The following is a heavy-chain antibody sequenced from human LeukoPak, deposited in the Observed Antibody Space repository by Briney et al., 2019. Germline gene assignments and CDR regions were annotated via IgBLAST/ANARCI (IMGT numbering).Heavy chain of an antibody. CDR3: ARAGNYGDYENSPGFDY. D-gene: IGHD4-17*01. Sequence: SETLSLTCTVSGGSISSYYWSWIRQPPGKGLEWIGYIYYSGSTNYNPSLKSRVTISVDTSKNQFSLKLSSVTAADTAVYYCARAGNYGDYENSPGFDYWGQGTLVTVSS. J-gene: IGHJ4*02. CDR1: GGSISSYY. V-gene: IGHV4-59*01. CDR2: IYYSGST.